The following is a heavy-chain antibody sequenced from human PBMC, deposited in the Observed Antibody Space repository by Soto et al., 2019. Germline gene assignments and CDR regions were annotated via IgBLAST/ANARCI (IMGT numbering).Heavy chain of an antibody. V-gene: IGHV2-5*02. CDR2: IYWVDDK. CDR3: AHRRNSGSDFDY. Sequence: QITLEESGPTLVKPTQTLTLTCTFSGFSLSTSGGNVGWFRQPPGKALERLALIYWVDDKLSSPSLNSRLTITKDTSKNQVVLTMTNMDPVDTTTYYCAHRRNSGSDFDYWGQGTLVTVSS. D-gene: IGHD3-10*01. J-gene: IGHJ4*02. CDR1: GFSLSTSGGN.